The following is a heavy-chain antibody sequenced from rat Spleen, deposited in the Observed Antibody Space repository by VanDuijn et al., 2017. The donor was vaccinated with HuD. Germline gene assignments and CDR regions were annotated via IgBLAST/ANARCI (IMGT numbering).Heavy chain of an antibody. CDR2: ISYDGGDT. CDR1: GFTFTNYD. CDR3: TTANNYGY. V-gene: IGHV5-20*01. Sequence: EVQLVESGGGLVQPGRSLKLSCAVSGFTFTNYDMAWVRQAPTKGLEWVASISYDGGDTYYRDSVKGRFTISRDNSKSSLYLQMDSLRSEDTATYYCTTANNYGYWGQGVTVTVSS. D-gene: IGHD1-10*01. J-gene: IGHJ2*01.